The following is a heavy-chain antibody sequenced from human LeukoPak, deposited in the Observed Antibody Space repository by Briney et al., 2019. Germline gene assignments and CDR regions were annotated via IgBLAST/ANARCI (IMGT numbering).Heavy chain of an antibody. J-gene: IGHJ4*02. CDR1: GFTFSRYS. D-gene: IGHD4-17*01. Sequence: GGSLRLSCAASGFTFSRYSMNWVRQAPGKGLEWVSSISISSNYIYYTDSVKGRFTISRDNDKNSLYLQMNSLRAEDTAVYYCASLGGGSTVTTYLNYWGQGTLVTVSS. V-gene: IGHV3-21*01. CDR2: ISISSNYI. CDR3: ASLGGGSTVTTYLNY.